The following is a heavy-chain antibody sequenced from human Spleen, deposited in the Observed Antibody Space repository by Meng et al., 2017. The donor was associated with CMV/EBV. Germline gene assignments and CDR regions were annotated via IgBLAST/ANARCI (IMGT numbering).Heavy chain of an antibody. CDR3: ARVHDGGDIVVVPAAIDAFDI. V-gene: IGHV4-34*01. J-gene: IGHJ3*02. CDR1: GGSFSGYY. Sequence: SETLSLTCAVYGGSFSGYYWSWIRQPPGKGLEWIGEINHSGSTNYNPSLKSRVTISVDTSKNQFSLKLSSVTAADTAVYYCARVHDGGDIVVVPAAIDAFDIWGQGTMVTVSS. CDR2: INHSGST. D-gene: IGHD2-2*01.